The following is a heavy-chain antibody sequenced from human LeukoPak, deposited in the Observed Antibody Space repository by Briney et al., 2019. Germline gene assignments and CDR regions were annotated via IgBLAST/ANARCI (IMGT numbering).Heavy chain of an antibody. J-gene: IGHJ4*02. V-gene: IGHV1-2*02. CDR1: GYSFTAFY. CDR2: IHPRRGDT. D-gene: IGHD3-10*01. CDR3: ARDGDYGTGSYYRGGIDS. Sequence: ASVKVSCKTSGYSFTAFYIHWVRQAPGQGLEWMGWIHPRRGDTNYAQKFQGRVTMTRDTSISTAYLDLSSLRSDDTAVYYCARDGDYGTGSYYRGGIDSWGQGTPVTVSP.